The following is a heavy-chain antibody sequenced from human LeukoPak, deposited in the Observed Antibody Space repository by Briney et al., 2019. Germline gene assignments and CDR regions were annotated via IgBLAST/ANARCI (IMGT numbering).Heavy chain of an antibody. D-gene: IGHD2-21*01. CDR2: IRNDGSNK. V-gene: IGHV3-30*02. J-gene: IGHJ4*02. CDR1: GFSVSSNF. CDR3: ARSISNY. Sequence: GGSLRLSCAASGFSVSSNFMSWVRQTPGKELDWVAFIRNDGSNKYYADSVKGRFTISRDNAKNSLYLQMNSLRAEDTAVYYCARSISNYWGQGTLVTVSS.